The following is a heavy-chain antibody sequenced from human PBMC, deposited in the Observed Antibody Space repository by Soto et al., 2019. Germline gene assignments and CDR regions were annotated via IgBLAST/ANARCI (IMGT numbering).Heavy chain of an antibody. D-gene: IGHD4-4*01. J-gene: IGHJ6*02. Sequence: SVKVSCKASGGTFSSYAISWVRQAPGQGLEWMGGIIPIFGTANYAQKFQGRVTITADESTSTAYMELSSLRSEDTAVYYCARDPADSNYVFVGMEVWGQGTTVTVSS. CDR2: IIPIFGTA. V-gene: IGHV1-69*13. CDR3: ARDPADSNYVFVGMEV. CDR1: GGTFSSYA.